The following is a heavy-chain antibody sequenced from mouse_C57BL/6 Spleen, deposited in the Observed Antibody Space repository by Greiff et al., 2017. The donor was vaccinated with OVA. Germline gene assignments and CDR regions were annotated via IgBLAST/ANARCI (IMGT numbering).Heavy chain of an antibody. CDR3: ARSSTEGYYFDY. D-gene: IGHD4-1*02. V-gene: IGHV1-82*01. CDR1: GYAFSSSW. J-gene: IGHJ2*01. Sequence: LVESGPELVKPGASVKISCKASGYAFSSSWMNWVKQRPGKGLEWIGRIYPGDGDTNYNGKFKGKATLTADKSSSTAYMQLSSLTSEDSAVYFCARSSTEGYYFDYWGQGTTLTVSS. CDR2: IYPGDGDT.